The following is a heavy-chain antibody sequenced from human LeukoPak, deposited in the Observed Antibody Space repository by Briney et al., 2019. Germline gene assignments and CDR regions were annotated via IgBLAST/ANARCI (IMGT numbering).Heavy chain of an antibody. J-gene: IGHJ3*02. D-gene: IGHD1-26*01. V-gene: IGHV3-15*01. CDR2: IKSKTDGGTT. CDR1: GFTFSNAW. Sequence: GGSLRLSCAASGFTFSNAWMSWVRPAPGEGLGWVGRIKSKTDGGTTDYAAPVKGRFTISREDSKNTLYLQMNSLKTEDTAVYYCTTDPLGIVGATFWDDAFDIWGQGTMVTVSS. CDR3: TTDPLGIVGATFWDDAFDI.